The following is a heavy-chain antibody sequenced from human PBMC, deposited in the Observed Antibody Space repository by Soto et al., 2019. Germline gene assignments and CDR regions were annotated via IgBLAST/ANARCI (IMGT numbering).Heavy chain of an antibody. Sequence: QVQLQESGPGLVKPSETLSLTCTVSGGSISIYYWSWIRQPPGKGLEWIGYIYYSGSTNYNPSLKSRVTISVDTSKNQFSLKLSPVTAADTAVYYCARFSPLTPGGVAFDIWGQGTMVTVSS. CDR1: GGSISIYY. V-gene: IGHV4-59*08. D-gene: IGHD3-3*01. CDR3: ARFSPLTPGGVAFDI. J-gene: IGHJ3*02. CDR2: IYYSGST.